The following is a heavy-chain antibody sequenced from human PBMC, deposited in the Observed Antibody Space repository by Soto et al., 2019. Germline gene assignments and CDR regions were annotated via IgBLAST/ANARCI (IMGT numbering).Heavy chain of an antibody. Sequence: VGSLRLSCVASGFTFSNYFMNWVRQVPGKGLVCVSGISGSGGTAYYADSVKGRFTISRDNSKNTLYLQMNSLKAEDTAKYYCVKEANGWDFWGRGTMVTVSS. CDR1: GFTFSNYF. J-gene: IGHJ4*02. CDR3: VKEANGWDF. CDR2: ISGSGGTA. V-gene: IGHV3-23*01. D-gene: IGHD2-8*01.